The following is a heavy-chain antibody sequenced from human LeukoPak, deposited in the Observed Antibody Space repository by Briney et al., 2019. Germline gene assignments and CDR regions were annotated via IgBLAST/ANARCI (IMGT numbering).Heavy chain of an antibody. CDR2: INPSGGST. D-gene: IGHD1-14*01. CDR3: ARSFATGVTGSTDY. Sequence: ASVKLSCKASGHTFTSYYMHWVRQAPGQGLEWMGIINPSGGSTSYAQKFQGRVTMTRGTSTSTVYMELSSLRSEDTAVYYCARSFATGVTGSTDYWGQGTLVTVSS. CDR1: GHTFTSYY. J-gene: IGHJ4*02. V-gene: IGHV1-46*01.